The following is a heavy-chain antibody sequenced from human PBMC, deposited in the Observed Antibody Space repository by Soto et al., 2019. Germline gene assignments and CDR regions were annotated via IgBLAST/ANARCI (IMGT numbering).Heavy chain of an antibody. V-gene: IGHV3-21*01. CDR3: ARIIAVAGNGLDY. CDR1: GFTFSSYS. J-gene: IGHJ4*02. D-gene: IGHD6-19*01. CDR2: ISSSSSYI. Sequence: PGGSLRLSCAASGFTFSSYSMNWVRQAPGKGLEWVSSISSSSSYIYYADSVKGRFTISRDNAKNSLYLQMNSLRAEDTAVYYCARIIAVAGNGLDYWGQGTLVTVSS.